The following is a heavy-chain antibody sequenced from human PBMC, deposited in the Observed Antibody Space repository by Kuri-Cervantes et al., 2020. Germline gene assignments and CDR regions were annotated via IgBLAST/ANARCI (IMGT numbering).Heavy chain of an antibody. Sequence: SETLSLTCAVYGGSFSGYYWSWIRQPPGKGLEWIGEINHSGSTNYNPSLKSRVTISVDTSKNQFSLKLSSVTAADTAVYYCARGRGYSYGFVADAFDIWGQGTMVTV. CDR1: GGSFSGYY. D-gene: IGHD5-18*01. V-gene: IGHV4-34*01. CDR3: ARGRGYSYGFVADAFDI. J-gene: IGHJ3*02. CDR2: INHSGST.